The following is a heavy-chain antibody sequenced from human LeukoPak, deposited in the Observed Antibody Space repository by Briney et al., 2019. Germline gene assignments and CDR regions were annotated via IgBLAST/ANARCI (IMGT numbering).Heavy chain of an antibody. CDR2: IYHSGST. J-gene: IGHJ3*02. Sequence: SETLSLTCAVSGGSISSSNWWSWVRQPPGKGLEWIGEIYHSGSTNYNPSLKSRVTISVDKSKNQFSLKLSSVTAADTAVYYRARARLYYGSGRGAFDIWGQGTMVTVSS. CDR1: GGSISSSNW. D-gene: IGHD3-10*01. V-gene: IGHV4-4*02. CDR3: ARARLYYGSGRGAFDI.